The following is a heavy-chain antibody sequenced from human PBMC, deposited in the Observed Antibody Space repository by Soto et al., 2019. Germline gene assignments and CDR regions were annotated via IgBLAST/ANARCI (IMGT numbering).Heavy chain of an antibody. CDR1: GFTFSSYS. V-gene: IGHV3-48*01. Sequence: GGSLRLSCAAPGFTFSSYSMNWVRQAPGKGLEWVSYISSSSSTIYYADSVKGRFTISRDNAKNSLYLQMNSLRAEDSAVYYCARGLYYYDSSGYYWGQGTLVTVSS. J-gene: IGHJ4*02. CDR2: ISSSSSTI. CDR3: ARGLYYYDSSGYY. D-gene: IGHD3-22*01.